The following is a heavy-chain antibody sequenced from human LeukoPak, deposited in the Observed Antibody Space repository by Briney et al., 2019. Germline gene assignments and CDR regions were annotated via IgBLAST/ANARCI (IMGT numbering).Heavy chain of an antibody. CDR1: GGSISSCGYY. CDR2: IYYSGST. D-gene: IGHD3-22*01. CDR3: ARGLSMAMIFDY. Sequence: SQTLSLTCTVSGGSISSCGYYWSWIRQHPGKGLEWIGYIYYSGSTYYNPSLKSRVTISVDTSKNQFSLKLSSVTAADTAVYYCARGLSMAMIFDYWGQGTLVTVSS. V-gene: IGHV4-31*03. J-gene: IGHJ4*02.